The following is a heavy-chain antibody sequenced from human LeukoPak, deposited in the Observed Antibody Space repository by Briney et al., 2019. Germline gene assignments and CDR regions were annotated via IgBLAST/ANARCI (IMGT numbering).Heavy chain of an antibody. V-gene: IGHV3-30*02. D-gene: IGHD3-16*01. J-gene: IGHJ4*02. CDR1: GFTFSSHG. CDR2: IRFDGSNK. CDR3: VKDRVVGGFGGFDY. Sequence: GGSLRLSCAASGFTFSSHGMHWVRQAPGKGLEWVAFIRFDGSNKYYEDSVKGRFTISRDNSKNTLYLQMNSLRAADTAMYYCVKDRVVGGFGGFDYWGQGTLVTVSS.